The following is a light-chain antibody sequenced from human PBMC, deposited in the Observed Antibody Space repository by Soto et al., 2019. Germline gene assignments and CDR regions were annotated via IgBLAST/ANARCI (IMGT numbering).Light chain of an antibody. Sequence: DIQLTQSPSFLSASVGDRVTITCRASQGISTYLAWYQQKPGKGPKLLIYAASTLQSGVPPRFSVSGSGTEFNLTNSSLQPEDFATYYCQQFNSFPFTCGGGTKVEIK. CDR1: QGISTY. J-gene: IGKJ4*01. V-gene: IGKV1-9*01. CDR2: AAS. CDR3: QQFNSFPFT.